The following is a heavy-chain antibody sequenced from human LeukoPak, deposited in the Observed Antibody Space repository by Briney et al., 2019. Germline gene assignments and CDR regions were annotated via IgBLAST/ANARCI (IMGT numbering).Heavy chain of an antibody. CDR2: INHSGST. V-gene: IGHV4-34*01. CDR1: GGSFSGYY. CDR3: ARDHGSSWSYFDY. Sequence: SETLSLTCAVYGGSFSGYYWSWIRQPPGKGLEWIGEINHSGSTNYNPSLKSRVTISVDTSKNQFSLKLSSVTAADTAVYYCARDHGSSWSYFDYWGQGTLVTVSS. D-gene: IGHD6-13*01. J-gene: IGHJ4*02.